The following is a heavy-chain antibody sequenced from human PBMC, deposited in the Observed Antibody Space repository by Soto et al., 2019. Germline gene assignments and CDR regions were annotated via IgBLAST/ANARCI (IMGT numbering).Heavy chain of an antibody. J-gene: IGHJ6*02. CDR2: VYSGGST. CDR1: GFTDSSKY. D-gene: IGHD5-12*01. Sequence: PGGSLRLSCAASGFTDSSKYMSWVRQAPGKGLEWVSVVYSGGSTYYADSVKGRFTISRDNSKNTVYLQRNSLRAEDTAVYYCAGWTERGYDYYYYGMDVWGQGTTVTVSS. CDR3: AGWTERGYDYYYYGMDV. V-gene: IGHV3-53*01.